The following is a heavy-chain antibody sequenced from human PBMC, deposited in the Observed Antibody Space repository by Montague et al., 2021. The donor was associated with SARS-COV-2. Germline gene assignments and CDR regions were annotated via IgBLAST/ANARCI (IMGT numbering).Heavy chain of an antibody. CDR1: GFTSGDYQ. CDR3: ARSPRGSGTGWLDY. Sequence: SLRLSCAASGFTSGDYQMTWVRQAPGKGLQWVANINQDETAKTYVDSVKGRFTISRDNAKNSLILQMNSLKDEDTAVYYCARSPRGSGTGWLDYWGQGTPVNGSS. V-gene: IGHV3-7*01. CDR2: INQDETAK. J-gene: IGHJ4*02. D-gene: IGHD3/OR15-3a*01.